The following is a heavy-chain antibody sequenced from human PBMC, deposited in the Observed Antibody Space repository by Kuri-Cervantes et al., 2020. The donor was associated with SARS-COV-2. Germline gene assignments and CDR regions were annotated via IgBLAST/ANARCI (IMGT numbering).Heavy chain of an antibody. V-gene: IGHV3-30-3*01. CDR1: GFTFSSYA. CDR3: ARDGYDSSGYYLDY. J-gene: IGHJ4*02. CDR2: ISYDGSNK. Sequence: GESLKISCAASGFTFSSYAMHWVRQAPGKGLEWVAVISYDGSNKYYADSVKGRFTISRDNSKNTLYLQMNSLRAEDTAVYYCARDGYDSSGYYLDYWGQGPLVTVSS. D-gene: IGHD3-22*01.